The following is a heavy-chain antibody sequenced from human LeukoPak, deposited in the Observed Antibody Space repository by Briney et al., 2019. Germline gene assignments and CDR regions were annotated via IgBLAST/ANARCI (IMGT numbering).Heavy chain of an antibody. J-gene: IGHJ4*02. V-gene: IGHV3-33*01. CDR2: IWYDGSNK. CDR3: ARRSYYNSGSGYYFDY. CDR1: GFTFSSYG. Sequence: GGSLRLSCAASGFTFSSYGMHWVRQAPGKGLEWVAVIWYDGSNKYYADSVKGRFTISRDNSKNTLYLQMHSLRAEDTAVYYCARRSYYNSGSGYYFDYWGQGTLVTVSS. D-gene: IGHD3-22*01.